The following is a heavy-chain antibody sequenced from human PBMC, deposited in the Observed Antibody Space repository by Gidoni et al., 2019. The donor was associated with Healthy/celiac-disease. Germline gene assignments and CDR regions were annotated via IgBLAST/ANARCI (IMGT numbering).Heavy chain of an antibody. CDR1: GFTFSSYG. CDR2: IWYDGSNK. V-gene: IGHV3-33*01. D-gene: IGHD2-21*01. CDR3: ARDLLGHIVG. J-gene: IGHJ4*02. Sequence: QVQLVESVGGVVQPVRSRRLSCAASGFTFSSYGMHWVRQAPGKGLEWVAVIWYDGSNKYYADYVKGRFTISRDNSKSTLYLQMNSLRAEDTAVYYCARDLLGHIVGWGQGTLVTVSS.